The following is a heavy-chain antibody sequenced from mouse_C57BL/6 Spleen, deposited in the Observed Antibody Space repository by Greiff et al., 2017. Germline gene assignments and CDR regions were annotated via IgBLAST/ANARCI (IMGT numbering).Heavy chain of an antibody. CDR1: GFTFSDYG. Sequence: DVQLQESGGGLVQPGGSLKLSCAASGFTFSDYGMAWVRQAPRKGLEWVAFISNLAYSIYYADTVTGRFTISRENAKNTLYLEMSSLRSEDTAMYYCARQGGYGSRYVDYWGQGTSVTVSS. CDR2: ISNLAYSI. D-gene: IGHD1-1*01. CDR3: ARQGGYGSRYVDY. J-gene: IGHJ4*01. V-gene: IGHV5-15*01.